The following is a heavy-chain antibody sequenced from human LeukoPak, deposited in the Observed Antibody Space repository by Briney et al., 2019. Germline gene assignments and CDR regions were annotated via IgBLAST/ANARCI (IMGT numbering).Heavy chain of an antibody. V-gene: IGHV4-30-2*01. CDR1: GDSISRSDCS. Sequence: SQTLSFTCAVSGDSISRSDCSWRWIRQPPGKVREWIGYFYHNGNTYYNQSLKSRVTISVDRSSTQFSLRLSSVTAADTAIYYCARYWGSASCYPDAFEIWGQGTKVTVSS. CDR3: ARYWGSASCYPDAFEI. CDR2: FYHNGNT. D-gene: IGHD2-2*01. J-gene: IGHJ3*02.